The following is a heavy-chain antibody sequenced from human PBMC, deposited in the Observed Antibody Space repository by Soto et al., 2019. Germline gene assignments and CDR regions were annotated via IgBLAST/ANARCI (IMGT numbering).Heavy chain of an antibody. Sequence: VGSLRRCCAVSRYTFNTSSFHQIRQARAKGLEYVSAIKSNEGNTYYADSVRGRFSISRDNYKNTLSLQRGSLRAEDMAVYYCARVGDFGAFDIWGQGTMVTVS. CDR1: RYTFNTSS. CDR3: ARVGDFGAFDI. D-gene: IGHD4-17*01. V-gene: IGHV3-64*02. CDR2: IKSNEGNT. J-gene: IGHJ3*02.